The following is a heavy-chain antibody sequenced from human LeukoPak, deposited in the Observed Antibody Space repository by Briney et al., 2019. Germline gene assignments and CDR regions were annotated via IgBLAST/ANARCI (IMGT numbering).Heavy chain of an antibody. CDR1: GGTFSSYA. CDR2: IIPIFGTA. CDR3: ARGNVGSSWPLYYYYYGMDV. Sequence: RGASVKVSCKASGGTFSSYAISWVRQAPGQGLEWMGGIIPIFGTANYAQKFQGRVTITADESTSTAYMELSSLRSEDTAVYYCARGNVGSSWPLYYYYYGMDVWGQGTTVTVSS. V-gene: IGHV1-69*13. D-gene: IGHD6-13*01. J-gene: IGHJ6*02.